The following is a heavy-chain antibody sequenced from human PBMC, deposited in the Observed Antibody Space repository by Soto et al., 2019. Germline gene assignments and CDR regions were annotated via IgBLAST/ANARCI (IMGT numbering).Heavy chain of an antibody. Sequence: ASVKVSCKASGYTFPSYDINWVRQATGQGLEWMGRMNPNSGNTGYAQKFQGRVTMTRNTSISTAYMELSSLRSEDTAVYYCARAEKKDIVVVPAAMPTFYYYYYMDVWGKGTTVTVSS. CDR3: ARAEKKDIVVVPAAMPTFYYYYYMDV. CDR1: GYTFPSYD. J-gene: IGHJ6*03. D-gene: IGHD2-2*01. CDR2: MNPNSGNT. V-gene: IGHV1-8*01.